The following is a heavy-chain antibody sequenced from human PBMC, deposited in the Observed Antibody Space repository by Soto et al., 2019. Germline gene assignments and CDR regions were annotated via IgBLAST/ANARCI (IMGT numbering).Heavy chain of an antibody. CDR2: INSDGSST. J-gene: IGHJ4*02. D-gene: IGHD3-16*02. V-gene: IGHV3-74*01. Sequence: EVQLVESGGGLVQPGGSLRLSCAAPGFTFSSYWMHWVRQAPGKGLVWVSRINSDGSSTTYADSVKGRFTISRDNAKNTLYLQMNSLRAEDTAVYYCASRRLHLGELSGYWGQGTLVTVSS. CDR3: ASRRLHLGELSGY. CDR1: GFTFSSYW.